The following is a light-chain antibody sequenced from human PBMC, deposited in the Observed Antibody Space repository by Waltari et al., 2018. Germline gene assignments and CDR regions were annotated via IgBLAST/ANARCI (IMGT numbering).Light chain of an antibody. V-gene: IGKV4-1*01. Sequence: DIVMTQSPDSLAVSLGEGDTISCKSSQSVLYSSNNKNYLAWYQQKPGQPPKLIIYWASTRESGVPDRFSGSESGTDFTLTNSSLQAEDVAVYYCQQYYNSPLTFGGGTKVEIK. CDR1: QSVLYSSNNKNY. J-gene: IGKJ4*01. CDR2: WAS. CDR3: QQYYNSPLT.